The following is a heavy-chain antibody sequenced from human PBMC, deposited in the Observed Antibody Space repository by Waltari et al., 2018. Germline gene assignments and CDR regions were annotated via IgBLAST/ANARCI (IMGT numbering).Heavy chain of an antibody. J-gene: IGHJ6*03. CDR2: ILAICGTA. D-gene: IGHD2-15*01. CDR1: GGTFSSYA. CDR3: ARALAATPPYYYYYYMDV. Sequence: QVQLVQSGAEVKKPGSSVKVSCKASGGTFSSYAISWVRQAPGQGLEWMGGILAICGTANYAQKFQGRVTITAGESTSTAYMELSSLRSEDTAVYYCARALAATPPYYYYYYMDVWGKGTTVTVSS. V-gene: IGHV1-69*12.